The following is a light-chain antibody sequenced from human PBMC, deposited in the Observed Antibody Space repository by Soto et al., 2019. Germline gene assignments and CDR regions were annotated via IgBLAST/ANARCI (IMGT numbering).Light chain of an antibody. CDR1: QSIGSD. CDR3: QQRAKWPRT. CDR2: DAS. V-gene: IGKV3-11*01. Sequence: EIVLTQSPATLSLSPGERATLSCRASQSIGSDLAWYQQKPGQAPRLLIYDASNRAPGIPARFGGSGSGTDFTLTISSLEPVDFAVYHCQQRAKWPRTFGQGTMVEIK. J-gene: IGKJ1*01.